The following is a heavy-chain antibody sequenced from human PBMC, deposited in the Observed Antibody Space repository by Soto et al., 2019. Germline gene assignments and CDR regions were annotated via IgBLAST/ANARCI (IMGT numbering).Heavy chain of an antibody. V-gene: IGHV3-33*01. CDR3: ARDSSEIAVAGYFDY. D-gene: IGHD6-19*01. Sequence: QVQLVESGGGVVQPGRSLRLSCAASGFTFSSYGMHWVRQAPGKGLEWVAVIWYDGSNKYYADSVKGRFTISRDNSNNTLYLQINGLSAGDTAVYYCARDSSEIAVAGYFDYWGQGTLVTVSS. CDR2: IWYDGSNK. CDR1: GFTFSSYG. J-gene: IGHJ4*02.